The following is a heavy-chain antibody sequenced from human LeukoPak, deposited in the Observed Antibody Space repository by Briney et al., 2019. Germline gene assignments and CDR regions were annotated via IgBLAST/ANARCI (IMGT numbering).Heavy chain of an antibody. D-gene: IGHD5-12*01. CDR2: ISGSGGST. J-gene: IGHJ4*02. CDR3: AKRSGYDYKELDY. V-gene: IGHV3-23*01. Sequence: GSLRLSCAASGFTVSSNYMSWVRQAPGKGLEWVSAISGSGGSTYYADSVKGRFTISRDNSKNTLYLQMNSLRAEDTAVYYCAKRSGYDYKELDYWGQGTLVTVSS. CDR1: GFTVSSNY.